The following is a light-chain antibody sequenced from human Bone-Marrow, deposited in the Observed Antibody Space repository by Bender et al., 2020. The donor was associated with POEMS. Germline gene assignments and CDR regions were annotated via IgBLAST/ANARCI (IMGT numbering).Light chain of an antibody. J-gene: IGLJ1*01. CDR2: DVT. CDR3: SSYISGSTTYV. Sequence: QSALTQPRSVSDSPGQSVTISCTGSSSDVGGHNYVSWYQQHPGKAPKLLIFDVTNRPSGVSSRFSGSKSGNTASLTISGLQAEDEADYYCSSYISGSTTYVFGTGSKVTVL. CDR1: SSDVGGHNY. V-gene: IGLV2-14*01.